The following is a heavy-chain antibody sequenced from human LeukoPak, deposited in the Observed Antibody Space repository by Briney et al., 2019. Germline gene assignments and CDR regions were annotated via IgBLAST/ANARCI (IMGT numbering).Heavy chain of an antibody. V-gene: IGHV3-23*01. J-gene: IGHJ4*02. CDR2: ISGSGGST. CDR3: AKDAPTYYYGSGSYPAGDY. D-gene: IGHD3-10*01. Sequence: GGSLRLSCAASGFTFSSYAMSWVRQAPGKELEWVSAISGSGGSTYYADSVKGRFTISRDNSKNTLYLQMNSLRAEDTAVYYCAKDAPTYYYGSGSYPAGDYWGQGTLVTVSS. CDR1: GFTFSSYA.